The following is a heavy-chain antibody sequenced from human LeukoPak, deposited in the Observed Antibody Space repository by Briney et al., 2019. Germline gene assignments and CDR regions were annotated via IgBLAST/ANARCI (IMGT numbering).Heavy chain of an antibody. D-gene: IGHD4-17*01. CDR2: IYTSGST. J-gene: IGHJ5*02. CDR3: ARDWTTVTSNWFDP. CDR1: GGSISSYY. V-gene: IGHV4-4*07. Sequence: SETLSLTCTVSGGSISSYYWSWIRQPAGKGLEWIGRIYTSGSTNYNPSLKSRVTMSVDTSKNQFSLKLSSVTAADTAVYHCARDWTTVTSNWFDPWGQGTLVTVSS.